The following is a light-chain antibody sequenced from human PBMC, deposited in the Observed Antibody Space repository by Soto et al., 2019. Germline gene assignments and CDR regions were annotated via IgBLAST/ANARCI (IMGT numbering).Light chain of an antibody. CDR1: NSDVGGYNY. CDR3: ASYTNSTNYV. CDR2: DVS. J-gene: IGLJ1*01. Sequence: QSVLTHPASVSWSPGHSITISCTGTNSDVGGYNYVSWYQQHPGKAPKLLIYDVSSRPSGLSNRFSGSKSGNTASLIISGLQAEEEADYYCASYTNSTNYVFGSGTKVTAL. V-gene: IGLV2-14*03.